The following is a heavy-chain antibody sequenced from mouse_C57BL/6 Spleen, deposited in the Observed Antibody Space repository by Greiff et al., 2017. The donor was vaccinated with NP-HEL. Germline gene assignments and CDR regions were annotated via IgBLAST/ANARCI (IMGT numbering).Heavy chain of an antibody. V-gene: IGHV1-18*01. CDR2: INPNNGGT. D-gene: IGHD6-5*01. J-gene: IGHJ1*01. Sequence: EVQLQQSGPALVKPGASVKIPCKASGYTFTDYNMDWVKQSHGKSLEWIGDINPNNGGTIYNQKFKGKATLTVDKSYSTAYMELRSLTSEDTAVXPAFFCSINPHPVCPLYHHMFSCMTTLTVHKSSIPAYIVLRCLTSEDTAVYYCARRDYGSSPWYFYVWGPGTTVTFSS. CDR3: FFCSINPHPVCPLYHHMFSCMTTLTVHKSSIPAYIVLRCLTSEDTAVYYCARRDYGSSPWYFYV. CDR1: GYTFTDYN.